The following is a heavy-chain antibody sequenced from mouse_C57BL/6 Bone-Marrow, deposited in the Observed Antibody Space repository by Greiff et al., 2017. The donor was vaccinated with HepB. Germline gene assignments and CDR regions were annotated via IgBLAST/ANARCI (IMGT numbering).Heavy chain of an antibody. CDR2: IWSGGST. J-gene: IGHJ2*01. CDR3: ARKLGGGERENVYYFDY. CDR1: GFSLTSYG. V-gene: IGHV2-2*01. Sequence: VQGVESGPGLVQPSQRLSITCTVSGFSLTSYGVHWVRQSPGKGLEWLGVIWSGGSTDYNAAFLSRLSISKDNSKSQVFFKMNSLEADDTAIYCWARKLGGGERENVYYFDYWGQGTTLTVSS. D-gene: IGHD3-1*01.